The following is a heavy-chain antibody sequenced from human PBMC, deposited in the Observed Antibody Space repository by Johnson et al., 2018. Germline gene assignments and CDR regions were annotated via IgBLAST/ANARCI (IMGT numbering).Heavy chain of an antibody. Sequence: QVQLVESGGGVVQPGRSLRLSCAASGFTFSSYGMHWVRQAPGKGLEWVAVISYDGSNKYYADSVKGRFTISRDNSKKTLYLQMNSLRAEDTAVSYCAKTARGISYYYYYMDVWGKGTTVTVSS. D-gene: IGHD3-10*01. J-gene: IGHJ6*03. CDR2: ISYDGSNK. CDR1: GFTFSSYG. CDR3: AKTARGISYYYYYMDV. V-gene: IGHV3-30*18.